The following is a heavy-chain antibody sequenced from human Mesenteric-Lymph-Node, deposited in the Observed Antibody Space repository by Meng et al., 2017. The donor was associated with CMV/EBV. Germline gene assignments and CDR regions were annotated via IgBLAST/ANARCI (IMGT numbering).Heavy chain of an antibody. J-gene: IGHJ4*02. D-gene: IGHD6-6*01. Sequence: SQTLSLTGAVYGGSFSGYYWSWIRQPPGKGLEWIGEINHSGSTNYNPSLKSRVTISVDTSKNQFSLKLSSVTAADTAVYYCARLVAARPGGGYFDYWGQGTLVTVSS. V-gene: IGHV4-34*01. CDR3: ARLVAARPGGGYFDY. CDR1: GGSFSGYY. CDR2: INHSGST.